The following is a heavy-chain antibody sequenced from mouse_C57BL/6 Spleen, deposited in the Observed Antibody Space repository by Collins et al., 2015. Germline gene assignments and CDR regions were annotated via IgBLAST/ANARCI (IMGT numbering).Heavy chain of an antibody. V-gene: IGHV5-6-5*01. CDR1: GFTFSSYA. Sequence: EVKLVESGGGLVKPGGSLKLSCAASGFTFSSYAMSWVRQTPEKRLEWVASISSGGSTYYPDSVKGRFTISRDNARNILYLQMSSLRSEDTAMYYCARVGSTPYYYAMDYWGQGTSVTVSS. CDR2: ISSGGST. J-gene: IGHJ4*01. CDR3: ARVGSTPYYYAMDY.